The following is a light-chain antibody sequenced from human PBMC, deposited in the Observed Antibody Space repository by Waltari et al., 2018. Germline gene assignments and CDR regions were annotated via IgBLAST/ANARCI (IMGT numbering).Light chain of an antibody. J-gene: IGLJ2*01. Sequence: QSALTQPPSASGSPGQSVTISCTGTSSDVGGYNYVSWYQQHPGKAPNLMIYEVSKRPSGRRARFSGSKSGNTASLTVSGLQAEDEADYYCSSYAGSNNLVFGGGTKLTVL. V-gene: IGLV2-8*01. CDR3: SSYAGSNNLV. CDR1: SSDVGGYNY. CDR2: EVS.